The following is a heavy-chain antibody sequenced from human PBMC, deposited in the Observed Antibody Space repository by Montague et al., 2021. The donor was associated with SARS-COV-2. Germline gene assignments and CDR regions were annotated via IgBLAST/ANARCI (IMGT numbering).Heavy chain of an antibody. D-gene: IGHD3-22*01. CDR1: GASISSSSDY. CDR2: IYYSGST. CDR3: ASDVVSSGYFHA. V-gene: IGHV4-39*01. Sequence: SETLSLTCTVSGASISSSSDYWGWIRQPPGKGLEWIGSIYYSGSTYYNPSLKSRVTISVDTSKNQFSLKLSSVTAADTAVYYCASDVVSSGYFHALGQGTLVTVSS. J-gene: IGHJ5*02.